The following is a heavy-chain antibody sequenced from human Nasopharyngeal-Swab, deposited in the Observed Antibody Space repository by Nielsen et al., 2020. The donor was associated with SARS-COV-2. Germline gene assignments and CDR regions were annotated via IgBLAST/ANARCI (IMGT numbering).Heavy chain of an antibody. J-gene: IGHJ6*03. CDR2: IWYDGSNK. Sequence: ALRLSCAASGFTFSSYGMHWVRQAPGKGLEWVAVIWYDGSNKYYADSVKGRFTISRDNSKNTLYLQMNSLRAEDTAVYYCARLTTVVTFGRYYYYMDVWGKGTTVTVSS. CDR1: GFTFSSYG. V-gene: IGHV3-33*01. D-gene: IGHD4-23*01. CDR3: ARLTTVVTFGRYYYYMDV.